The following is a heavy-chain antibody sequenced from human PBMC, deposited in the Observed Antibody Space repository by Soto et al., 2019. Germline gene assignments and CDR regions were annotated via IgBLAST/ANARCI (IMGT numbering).Heavy chain of an antibody. Sequence: QVQLVQSGAEVKKPGASVKVSCKASGYTFTSYSISWVRQAPGQGLEWMGWISAYNGNTYHARKLQGRVTMTTDTSTSTAYMELRSLGADDTAVYYCARDVGYGLIDYWGQGTLVTVSS. J-gene: IGHJ4*02. CDR2: ISAYNGNT. D-gene: IGHD5-18*01. CDR3: ARDVGYGLIDY. V-gene: IGHV1-18*01. CDR1: GYTFTSYS.